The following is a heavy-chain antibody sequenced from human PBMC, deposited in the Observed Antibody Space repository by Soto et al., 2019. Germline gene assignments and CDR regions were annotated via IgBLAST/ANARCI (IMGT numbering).Heavy chain of an antibody. J-gene: IGHJ4*02. Sequence: ASVKVSCKASGFTFTRSAVQWVRQARGQRLEWIGWIVVGSGNTNYAQKFQERVTITRDMSTSTAYMELSSLRSEDTAVYYCAAAESIGNFDYWGQGTLVTVSS. D-gene: IGHD1-1*01. V-gene: IGHV1-58*01. CDR1: GFTFTRSA. CDR3: AAAESIGNFDY. CDR2: IVVGSGNT.